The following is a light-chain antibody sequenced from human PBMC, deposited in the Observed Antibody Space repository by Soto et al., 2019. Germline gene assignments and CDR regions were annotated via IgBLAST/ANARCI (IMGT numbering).Light chain of an antibody. V-gene: IGKV3-15*01. J-gene: IGKJ2*01. CDR3: QQYNNWPPYT. CDR2: GAS. CDR1: QSVSSD. Sequence: EIVMTQSPATLSLSPGERATLSCRARQSVSSDLAWYQQRPGQAPRLLIYGASTRATGIPARFSGGGSGTQFTLTISSLQSEDFAVYYCQQYNNWPPYTFGQGTKLEIK.